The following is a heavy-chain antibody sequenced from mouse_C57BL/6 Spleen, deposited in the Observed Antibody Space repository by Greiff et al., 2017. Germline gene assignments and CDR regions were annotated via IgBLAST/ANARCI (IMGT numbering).Heavy chain of an antibody. Sequence: EVQLQQSGPELVKPGASVKMSCKASGYTFTDYNMHWVKQSHGKSLEWIGYINPNNGGTSYNQKFKGKATLTVNKSSSTAYMELRSLTSEDSAVYYCARAAEVSSGYVLFDYWGQGTTLTVSS. CDR3: ARAAEVSSGYVLFDY. CDR2: INPNNGGT. CDR1: GYTFTDYN. V-gene: IGHV1-22*01. D-gene: IGHD3-2*02. J-gene: IGHJ2*01.